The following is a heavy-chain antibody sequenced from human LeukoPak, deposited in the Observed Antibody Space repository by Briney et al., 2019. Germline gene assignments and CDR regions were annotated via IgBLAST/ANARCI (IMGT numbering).Heavy chain of an antibody. Sequence: PSQTLSLTCAVSGGSISSGGYSWSWIRQPPGKGLEWIGYIYHSGSTYYNPSLKCRVTISVDRSKNQFSLKLSSVTAADTAVYYCASSGSYYDYYYGMDVWGQGTTVTVSS. J-gene: IGHJ6*02. CDR1: GGSISSGGYS. CDR2: IYHSGST. D-gene: IGHD1-26*01. CDR3: ASSGSYYDYYYGMDV. V-gene: IGHV4-30-2*01.